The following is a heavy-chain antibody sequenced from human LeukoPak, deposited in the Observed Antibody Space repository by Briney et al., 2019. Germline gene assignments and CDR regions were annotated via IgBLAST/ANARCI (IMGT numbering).Heavy chain of an antibody. Sequence: PSETLSLTCTVSGGSISSGDYYWSWIRQPPGKGLEWLGYIYYSGTTYYNPSLKTRVTISIDTSKNQFSLKLSPVTAADTAVYYCARVEVAVVAAAQTPKYGMDVWGQGTTVTVSS. CDR3: ARVEVAVVAAAQTPKYGMDV. J-gene: IGHJ6*02. V-gene: IGHV4-30-4*01. CDR2: IYYSGTT. CDR1: GGSISSGDYY. D-gene: IGHD2-21*02.